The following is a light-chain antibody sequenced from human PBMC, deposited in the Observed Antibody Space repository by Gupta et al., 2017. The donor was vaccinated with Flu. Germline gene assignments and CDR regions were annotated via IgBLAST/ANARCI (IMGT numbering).Light chain of an antibody. CDR2: ATS. V-gene: IGKV1-39*01. CDR3: QQTDSPPWT. J-gene: IGKJ1*01. Sequence: DIQMTQSPSSLSASVGDRVTITCRASQTISNYLNWYQQKPGKAPKLLIYATSSLQNVVPSRFSGSRSGTDFTLTINRLQPEDFATYYCQQTDSPPWTFGQGTKVEIK. CDR1: QTISNY.